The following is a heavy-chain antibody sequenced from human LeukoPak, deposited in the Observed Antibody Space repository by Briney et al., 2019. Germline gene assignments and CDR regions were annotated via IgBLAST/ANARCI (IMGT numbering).Heavy chain of an antibody. D-gene: IGHD3-9*01. Sequence: PGGSLRLSCAASGFTFSSYSMNWVRQAPGKGLEWVSSISSSSSYIYYADSVKGRFTISRDNAKNSLYLQMNSLRAEDTAVYYCARPPLRYFDHDAFDIWGQGKMVTVFS. CDR1: GFTFSSYS. V-gene: IGHV3-21*01. CDR3: ARPPLRYFDHDAFDI. J-gene: IGHJ3*02. CDR2: ISSSSSYI.